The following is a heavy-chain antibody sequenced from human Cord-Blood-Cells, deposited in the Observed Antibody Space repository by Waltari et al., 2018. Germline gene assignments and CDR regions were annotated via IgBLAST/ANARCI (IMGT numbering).Heavy chain of an antibody. Sequence: QVQLLQSGAEVKKPGASVKVSCKASGYTFTGYYMHWVRQAPGQGLEWMGRINPNSGGTNYEQKFQGRVTMTRDTSISTAYMELSRLRSDDTAVYYCAREWKRWGVGFDYWGQGTLVTVSS. D-gene: IGHD3-16*01. CDR3: AREWKRWGVGFDY. J-gene: IGHJ4*02. CDR2: INPNSGGT. CDR1: GYTFTGYY. V-gene: IGHV1-2*06.